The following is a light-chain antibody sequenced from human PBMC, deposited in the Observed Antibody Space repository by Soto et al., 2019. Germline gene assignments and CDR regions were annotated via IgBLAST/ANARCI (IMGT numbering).Light chain of an antibody. V-gene: IGKV1-17*01. CDR1: QAIRND. CDR3: LQHNVFPRT. Sequence: DIQMTQSPSSLSASVGDRVTITCRASQAIRNDLAWYQQKPGRAPKRMIYGSYSLQSGVQSRFSGRGSGTEFTLTISSLQPEDFATYYCLQHNVFPRTFGQGTKVDIK. CDR2: GSY. J-gene: IGKJ1*01.